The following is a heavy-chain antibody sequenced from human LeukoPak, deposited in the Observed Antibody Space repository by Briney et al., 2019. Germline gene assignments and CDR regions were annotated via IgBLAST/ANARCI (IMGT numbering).Heavy chain of an antibody. D-gene: IGHD5-18*01. CDR3: ARDRGYSEAVDY. J-gene: IGHJ4*02. CDR2: INHSGST. CDR1: GGSFSGYY. V-gene: IGHV4-34*01. Sequence: SETLSLTCAVYGGSFSGYYWSWIRQPPGKGLEWIGEINHSGSTNYNPSLKSRVTISVDTSKNQFSLKLSSVTAADTAVYYCARDRGYSEAVDYWGQGTLVTVSS.